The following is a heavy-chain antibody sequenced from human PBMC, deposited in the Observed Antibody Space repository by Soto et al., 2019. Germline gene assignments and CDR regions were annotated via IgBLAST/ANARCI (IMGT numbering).Heavy chain of an antibody. D-gene: IGHD3-10*01. CDR1: GDSISSDGYH. CDR2: MFHRGNT. J-gene: IGHJ4*02. V-gene: IGHV4-39*01. CDR3: ARHRGPTGPNY. Sequence: QLQLQESGPGLVKPSETLSLTCTVSGDSISSDGYHWGWIRQTPGKGLEWIGSMFHRGNTYHSPSLKSRVTISVDTSKNQFSLNLRSVTAADTAGYYCARHRGPTGPNYWGQGTLVTVSS.